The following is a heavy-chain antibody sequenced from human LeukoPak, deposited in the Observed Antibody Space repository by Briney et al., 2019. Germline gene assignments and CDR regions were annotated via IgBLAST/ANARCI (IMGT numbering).Heavy chain of an antibody. Sequence: ASVKVSCKASGYMFTGHYMHWVRQAPGQGLEWMGWINPNSGGTNYAQKFRGRVTMTRDTSISTAYMELSSLRSDDTAVYYCARVTEHTAMVHWYFDLWGRGTLVTV. D-gene: IGHD5-18*01. CDR2: INPNSGGT. CDR3: ARVTEHTAMVHWYFDL. J-gene: IGHJ2*01. CDR1: GYMFTGHY. V-gene: IGHV1-2*02.